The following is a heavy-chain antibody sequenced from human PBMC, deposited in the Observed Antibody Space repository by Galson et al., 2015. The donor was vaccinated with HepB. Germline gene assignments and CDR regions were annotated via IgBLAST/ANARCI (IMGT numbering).Heavy chain of an antibody. D-gene: IGHD1-7*01. Sequence: LRLSCAASGFSFNTFAMHWVRQAPGKGLEWVALISYDGNDKHYADSVKGRFTISGDRSKNAVFLQMDSLRDEDTALYYCARPRGNWKYGYFDYWGQGTLVTVSS. CDR1: GFSFNTFA. CDR3: ARPRGNWKYGYFDY. CDR2: ISYDGNDK. J-gene: IGHJ4*02. V-gene: IGHV3-30*04.